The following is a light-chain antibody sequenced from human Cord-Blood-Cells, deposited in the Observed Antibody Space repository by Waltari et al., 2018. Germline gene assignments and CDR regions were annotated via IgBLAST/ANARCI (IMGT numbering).Light chain of an antibody. CDR3: SSYAGSNNYV. V-gene: IGLV2-8*01. CDR1: NSDVGCYNY. CDR2: EVS. J-gene: IGLJ1*01. Sequence: QSALTPPPSASGSPGQSVTLPRPGTNSDVGCYNYVPWYQQHPGKAPKLMIYEVSKRPSGVPDRFSGSKSGNTASLTVSGLQAEDEADYYCSSYAGSNNYVFGTGTKVTVL.